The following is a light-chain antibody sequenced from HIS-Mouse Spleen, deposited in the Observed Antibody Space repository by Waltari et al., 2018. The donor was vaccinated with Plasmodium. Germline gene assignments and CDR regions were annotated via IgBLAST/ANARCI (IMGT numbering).Light chain of an antibody. Sequence: QSALTQPASVSGSPGQSITISCTGTSSDVGGYNYVSWYQQHPGQAPKLMIYAVSKRPSGVSNRFSGSKSGNTASLTISGLQAEDEADYYCSSYTSSSTLEVFGGGTKLTVL. CDR2: AVS. CDR1: SSDVGGYNY. J-gene: IGLJ3*02. CDR3: SSYTSSSTLEV. V-gene: IGLV2-14*03.